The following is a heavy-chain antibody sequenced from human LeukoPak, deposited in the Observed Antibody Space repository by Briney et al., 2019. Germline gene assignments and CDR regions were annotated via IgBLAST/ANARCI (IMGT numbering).Heavy chain of an antibody. CDR3: ARSGYSKGTFDY. CDR2: INAGNGNA. CDR1: GYTFTIYT. D-gene: IGHD5-18*01. Sequence: ASVKVSCKASGYTFTIYTMQWVRQAPGQRLEWMGWINAGNGNAKYSQKFQGRVTITRDTSASTAYMELSSLRSEDTAVYYCARSGYSKGTFDYWGQGTLVTVSS. V-gene: IGHV1-3*01. J-gene: IGHJ4*02.